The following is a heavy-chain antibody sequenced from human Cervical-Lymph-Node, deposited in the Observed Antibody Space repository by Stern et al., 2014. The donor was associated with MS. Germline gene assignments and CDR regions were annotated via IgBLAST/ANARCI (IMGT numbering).Heavy chain of an antibody. V-gene: IGHV4-39*01. J-gene: IGHJ6*02. CDR1: GDSISSSSYD. D-gene: IGHD3-10*01. CDR3: ASHGTYYDFDMDV. Sequence: QVQLQESGRGLVKPSETLSLTCSVSGDSISSSSYDWAWVRQAPGKGLEWIGSFYYSGTYYNPSLKSRVTISADTSKNQFSLNLTSVTAADTAVYYCASHGTYYDFDMDVWGRGTAVTVSS. CDR2: FYYSGT.